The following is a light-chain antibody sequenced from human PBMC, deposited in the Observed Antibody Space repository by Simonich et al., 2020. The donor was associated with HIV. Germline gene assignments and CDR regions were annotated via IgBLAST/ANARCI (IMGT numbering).Light chain of an antibody. Sequence: DIVVTQSPDSLAVSLGERATINCKSSQSVLHKSNHTNYLAWYQQKPGQPSKLRFYWASTREIGVPDRFSGSGSGPDFTLTISSLQPEDIATYYCQQYHNLPLTFAGGTKVEIK. CDR3: QQYHNLPLT. CDR2: WAS. V-gene: IGKV4-1*01. CDR1: QSVLHKSNHTNY. J-gene: IGKJ4*01.